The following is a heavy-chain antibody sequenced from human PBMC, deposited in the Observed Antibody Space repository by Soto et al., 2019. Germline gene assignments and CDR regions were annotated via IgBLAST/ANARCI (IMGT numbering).Heavy chain of an antibody. CDR2: IYYSGST. V-gene: IGHV4-31*03. Sequence: LSLTCTVSGGSISSGGYYWSWIRQHPGKGLEWIGYIYYSGSTYYNPSLKSRVTISVDTSKNQFSLKLSSVTAADTAVYYCARDSSGYVFDYWGQGTLVTVSS. CDR1: GGSISSGGYY. D-gene: IGHD3-22*01. J-gene: IGHJ4*02. CDR3: ARDSSGYVFDY.